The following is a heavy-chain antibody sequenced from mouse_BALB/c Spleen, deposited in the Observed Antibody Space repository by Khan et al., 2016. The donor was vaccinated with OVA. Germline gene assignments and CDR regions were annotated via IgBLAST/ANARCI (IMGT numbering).Heavy chain of an antibody. CDR2: ISDGGSYT. V-gene: IGHV5-4*02. Sequence: EVELVESGGGLVKPGGSLKLSCAASGFTFSDYYMYWVRQTPEKRLEWVATISDGGSYTYYLDSVKGRFTISRDDAKNNLYLQMNSLKSEDTAMYYCARGFYCNPFAYWGQGTLVTVSA. CDR3: ARGFYCNPFAY. J-gene: IGHJ3*01. D-gene: IGHD2-1*01. CDR1: GFTFSDYY.